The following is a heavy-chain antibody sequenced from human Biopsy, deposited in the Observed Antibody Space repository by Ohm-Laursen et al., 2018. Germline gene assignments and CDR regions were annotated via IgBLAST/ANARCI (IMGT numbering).Heavy chain of an antibody. V-gene: IGHV3-11*01. CDR2: ISGGGTI. CDR3: ARDTRWSPYSMDV. J-gene: IGHJ6*02. CDR1: GFSFSDYH. Sequence: SLRLSCAASGFSFSDYHMRWIRQAPWRGLEWVSYISGGGTIYYGDSMKGRVTISRDNAKNSLYLQMHSLRAEDTAVYYCARDTRWSPYSMDVWGQGTTVTVSS. D-gene: IGHD4-23*01.